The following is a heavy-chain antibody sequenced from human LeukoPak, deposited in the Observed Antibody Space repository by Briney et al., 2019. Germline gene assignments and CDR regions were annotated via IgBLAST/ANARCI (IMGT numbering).Heavy chain of an antibody. CDR3: AKDIPSRVGYYYYYGMDV. V-gene: IGHV3-23*01. CDR1: GFTFSSYA. CDR2: ISGSGGST. J-gene: IGHJ6*02. Sequence: PGGSLRLSCAASGFTFSSYAMSWLRQAPEKGLEWVSAISGSGGSTYYADSVKGRFTISRDNSKNTLYLQMNSLRAEDTAVYYCAKDIPSRVGYYYYYGMDVWGQGTTVTVSS. D-gene: IGHD4-23*01.